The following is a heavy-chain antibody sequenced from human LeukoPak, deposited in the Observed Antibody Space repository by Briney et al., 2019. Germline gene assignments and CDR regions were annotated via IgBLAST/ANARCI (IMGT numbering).Heavy chain of an antibody. CDR2: IYTSGST. Sequence: PSETLSLTCTVSGGSISSSRYHWGWIRQPPAKGLEWIGRIYTSGSTNYNPSLKSRVTMSVDTSKNQFSLKLSSVTAADTAVYYCARTSSSGDYWGQGTLVTVSS. J-gene: IGHJ4*02. V-gene: IGHV4-39*07. D-gene: IGHD6-6*01. CDR1: GGSISSSRYH. CDR3: ARTSSSGDY.